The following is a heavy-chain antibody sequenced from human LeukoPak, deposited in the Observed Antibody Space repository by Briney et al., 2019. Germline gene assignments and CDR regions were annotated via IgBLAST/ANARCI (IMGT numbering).Heavy chain of an antibody. V-gene: IGHV4-4*02. CDR3: ARAHIVVVVAATGGWFDP. J-gene: IGHJ5*02. CDR1: GGSISSSNW. D-gene: IGHD2-15*01. Sequence: SGTLSLTCAVSGGSISSSNWWSWVRPPPGKGLEWIGEIYHSGSTNYNPSLKSRVTISVDKSKNQFSLKLSSVTAADTAVYYCARAHIVVVVAATGGWFDPWGQGTLVTVSS. CDR2: IYHSGST.